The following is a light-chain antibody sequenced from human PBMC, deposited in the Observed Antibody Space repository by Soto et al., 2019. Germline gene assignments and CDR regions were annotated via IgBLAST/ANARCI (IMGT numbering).Light chain of an antibody. CDR1: SSNIGSNT. V-gene: IGLV1-44*01. CDR2: KNN. Sequence: QSVLTQPPSASGAPGQRVTLSCSGSSSNIGSNTVNWYQQLPGTAPKLLIYKNNQRPSGVPDRFSGSKSGTSTSLAISGLQSEDGADYYCTAWDDSLNGYVFGTGTKLTVL. CDR3: TAWDDSLNGYV. J-gene: IGLJ1*01.